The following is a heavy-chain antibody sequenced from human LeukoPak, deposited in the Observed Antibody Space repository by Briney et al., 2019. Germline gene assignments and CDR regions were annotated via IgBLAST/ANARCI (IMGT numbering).Heavy chain of an antibody. CDR3: ARETCSGGSCFQFDF. Sequence: PSETLSLTCTVSGDSFSNYYWSWIRQSPGKGLEWIGYIYYSGSTNYNPSLKSRVTISVDTSKNQFSLKLSSVTAADTAVYYCARETCSGGSCFQFDFWGQGTLVTVSS. J-gene: IGHJ4*02. CDR2: IYYSGST. V-gene: IGHV4-59*01. CDR1: GDSFSNYY. D-gene: IGHD2-15*01.